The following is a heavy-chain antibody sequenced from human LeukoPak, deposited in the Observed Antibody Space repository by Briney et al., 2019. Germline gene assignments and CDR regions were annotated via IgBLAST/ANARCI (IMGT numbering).Heavy chain of an antibody. CDR2: INPNSGGT. CDR3: ARGTYSSSWLHFDY. CDR1: GYTFTGYY. V-gene: IGHV1-2*04. D-gene: IGHD6-13*01. Sequence: GASVKVSCKASGYTFTGYYMHWVRQAPGQGLEWMGWINPNSGGTNYAQKFQGWVTMTRDTSISTAYMELSRLRSDDTAVYYCARGTYSSSWLHFDYWGQGTLVTVSS. J-gene: IGHJ4*02.